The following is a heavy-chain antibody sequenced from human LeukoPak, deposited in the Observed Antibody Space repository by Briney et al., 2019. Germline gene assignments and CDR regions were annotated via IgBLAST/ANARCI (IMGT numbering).Heavy chain of an antibody. CDR2: INHSGST. Sequence: PLETLSLTCAVYGVSFSGYYWSWIRQPPGKGLEWIGEINHSGSTNYNPSLKSRVTISVDTSKNQFSLKLSSVTAADTAVYYCARTLDYGGNSDPYFDYWGQGTLVTVSS. D-gene: IGHD4-23*01. J-gene: IGHJ4*02. V-gene: IGHV4-34*01. CDR1: GVSFSGYY. CDR3: ARTLDYGGNSDPYFDY.